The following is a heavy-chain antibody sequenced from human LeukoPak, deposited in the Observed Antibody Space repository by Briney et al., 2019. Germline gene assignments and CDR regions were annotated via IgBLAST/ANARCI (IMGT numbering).Heavy chain of an antibody. CDR1: GGSISSGGYS. V-gene: IGHV4-30-2*01. CDR3: ARGEDTAMVFLSY. J-gene: IGHJ4*02. Sequence: PSETLSLTCAVSGGSISSGGYSWSWIRQPPGKGLEWIGYIYHSGSTYYNPSLKSRVTISVDRSKNQFSLKLSSVTAADTAVYYCARGEDTAMVFLSYWGQGTLVTVSS. CDR2: IYHSGST. D-gene: IGHD5-18*01.